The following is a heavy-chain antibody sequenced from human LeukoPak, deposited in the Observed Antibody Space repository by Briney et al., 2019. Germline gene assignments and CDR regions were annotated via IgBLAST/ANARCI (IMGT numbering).Heavy chain of an antibody. CDR2: INSDGSST. J-gene: IGHJ4*02. CDR1: RFTFSSYW. D-gene: IGHD3-22*01. CDR3: ASHSGYYYDSSGYELDY. Sequence: PGGSLRLSCAASRFTFSSYWMHWVRQAPGKGLVWVSRINSDGSSTSYADSVKGRFTISRDNAKNTLYLQMNSLRAEDTAVYYCASHSGYYYDSSGYELDYWGQGTLVTVSS. V-gene: IGHV3-74*01.